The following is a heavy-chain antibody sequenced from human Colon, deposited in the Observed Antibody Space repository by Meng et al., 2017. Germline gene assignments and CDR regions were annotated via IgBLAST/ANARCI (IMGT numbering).Heavy chain of an antibody. D-gene: IGHD6-6*01. V-gene: IGHV1-46*01. J-gene: IGHJ4*02. CDR2: ITPSNGDT. CDR3: AREGAASARFFDK. CDR1: GYTLTNHH. Sequence: QLQLVQSGAEGNKPGASVKVSCMASGYTLTNHHMHWVRQAPGQGPEWMGIITPSNGDTGYAQKFQGRVSMTRNTSTSTVYMELSGLTSEDTAMYYCAREGAASARFFDKWGQGTLVTVSS.